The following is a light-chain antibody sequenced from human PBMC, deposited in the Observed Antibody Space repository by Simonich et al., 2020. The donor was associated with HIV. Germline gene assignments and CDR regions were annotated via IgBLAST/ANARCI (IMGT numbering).Light chain of an antibody. CDR1: QSVLYSSNNKNY. J-gene: IGKJ4*01. Sequence: DIVMTQSPDSLAVSLGERATIHCKSSQSVLYSSNNKNYLAWYQQKPGQPPKLLIYWASTRESGVPDRFSGSGSGTDFNLTISSLQAEDVAVYYCQQYYSTPLTFGGGTKVEIK. CDR3: QQYYSTPLT. CDR2: WAS. V-gene: IGKV4-1*01.